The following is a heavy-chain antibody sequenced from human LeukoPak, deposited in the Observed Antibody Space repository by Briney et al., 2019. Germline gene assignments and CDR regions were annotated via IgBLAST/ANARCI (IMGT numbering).Heavy chain of an antibody. Sequence: PGGPLTLPCAPSGLPLNSYGMQGVHQPPGRGLAWVAVISYDENNKYYADSVKGRFTISRDNSKTTLYLQMNSLRPDDTAVYYCAKDQQQLAYLFDYWGQGTLVTVFS. CDR1: GLPLNSYG. V-gene: IGHV3-30*18. CDR2: ISYDENNK. D-gene: IGHD6-13*01. J-gene: IGHJ4*02. CDR3: AKDQQQLAYLFDY.